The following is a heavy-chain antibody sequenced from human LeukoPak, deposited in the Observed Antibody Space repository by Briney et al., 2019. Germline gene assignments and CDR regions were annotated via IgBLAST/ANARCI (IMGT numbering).Heavy chain of an antibody. CDR2: ISSSSSYI. V-gene: IGHV3-21*03. J-gene: IGHJ3*02. CDR3: PTEYVFGRVSIGDVFDI. CDR1: GFTFSSYS. Sequence: GGSLRLSCAASGFTFSSYSMNWVRQAPGKGLEWVSSISSSSSYIYYADSVKGRFTISRDNAKNSLYLQMNSLKTEDTAVYYCPTEYVFGRVSIGDVFDIGGKGKMATVS. D-gene: IGHD3-16*01.